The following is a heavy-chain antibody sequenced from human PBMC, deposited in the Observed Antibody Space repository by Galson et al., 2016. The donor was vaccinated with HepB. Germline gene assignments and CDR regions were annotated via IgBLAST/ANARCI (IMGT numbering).Heavy chain of an antibody. J-gene: IGHJ5*02. CDR2: IIPVFGTP. Sequence: SCKASGGTFTSYTINWVRQAPGQGLEWMGGIIPVFGTPNYAQKFQGRVSITADESTSTAYMELSSLRSDDTAVYYCARESVSSIEGGWFDPWGQGTLVTVSS. CDR1: GGTFTSYT. V-gene: IGHV1-69*01. CDR3: ARESVSSIEGGWFDP. D-gene: IGHD3-16*01.